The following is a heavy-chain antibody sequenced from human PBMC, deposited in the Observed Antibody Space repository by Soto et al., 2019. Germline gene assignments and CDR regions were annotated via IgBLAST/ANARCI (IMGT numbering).Heavy chain of an antibody. CDR3: VRPFCSGGSCYRGAFDY. J-gene: IGHJ4*02. Sequence: SETLSLTCSVSGGSISTYYWSWIRQPPGKGLEWIGYIYYSGSTSYSPSLQSRVTISVDTSQNQLSLKLTSVTAADTAVYYCVRPFCSGGSCYRGAFDYWGQGTLVTVSS. CDR2: IYYSGST. V-gene: IGHV4-59*01. CDR1: GGSISTYY. D-gene: IGHD2-15*01.